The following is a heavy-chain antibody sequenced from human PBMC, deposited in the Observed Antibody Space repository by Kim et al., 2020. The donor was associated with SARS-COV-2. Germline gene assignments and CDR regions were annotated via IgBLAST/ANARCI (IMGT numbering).Heavy chain of an antibody. CDR3: ARDRMGLGNYYASSSGWYYFDY. CDR1: GGTFSSYA. CDR2: IIPIFGTA. V-gene: IGHV1-69*13. J-gene: IGHJ4*02. D-gene: IGHD3-22*01. Sequence: SVKVSCKASGGTFSSYAISWVRQAPGQGLEWMGGIIPIFGTANYAQKFQGRVTITADESTSTAYMELSSLRSEVTGVYYCARDRMGLGNYYASSSGWYYFDYWGQGTLVTVSS.